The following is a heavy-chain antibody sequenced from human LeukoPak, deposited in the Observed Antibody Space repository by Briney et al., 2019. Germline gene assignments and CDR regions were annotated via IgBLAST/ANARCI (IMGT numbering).Heavy chain of an antibody. Sequence: ASVKVSCKASGYTFTGYYMHWVRQAPGQGLEWMGWINPNSGGTNYAQKFQGRVTMTRDTSISTAYMELSRLGSDDTAVYYCARDHYDILTGYSDAFDIWGQGTMVTVSS. J-gene: IGHJ3*02. CDR1: GYTFTGYY. CDR3: ARDHYDILTGYSDAFDI. V-gene: IGHV1-2*02. D-gene: IGHD3-9*01. CDR2: INPNSGGT.